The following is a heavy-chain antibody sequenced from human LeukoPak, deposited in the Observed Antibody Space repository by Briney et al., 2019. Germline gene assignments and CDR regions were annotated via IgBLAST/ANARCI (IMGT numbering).Heavy chain of an antibody. D-gene: IGHD3-3*01. CDR2: MNPNSGNT. CDR3: ATGRFLEWFSDY. J-gene: IGHJ4*02. Sequence: ASVKVSCKASGYTFTSYDINWVRQATGQGLEWMGWMNPNSGNTGYAQKFQGRVTMTRNTSISTAYMELSSLRSEDTAVYYCATGRFLEWFSDYWGQGTLVTVSS. CDR1: GYTFTSYD. V-gene: IGHV1-8*01.